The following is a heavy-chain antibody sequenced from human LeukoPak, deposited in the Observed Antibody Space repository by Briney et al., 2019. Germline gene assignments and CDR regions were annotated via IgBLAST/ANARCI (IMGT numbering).Heavy chain of an antibody. CDR3: ARGAYDSSGYYYGFDY. D-gene: IGHD3-22*01. CDR1: GGSFSGYY. V-gene: IGHV4-34*01. CDR2: INHSGST. Sequence: SETLSLTCAVYGGSFSGYYWSWIRQPPGKGLEWIGEINHSGSTNYNPSLKSRVTISVDTSKNQFSLKLSSVTAADTAVYYCARGAYDSSGYYYGFDYWGQGTLVTVSS. J-gene: IGHJ4*02.